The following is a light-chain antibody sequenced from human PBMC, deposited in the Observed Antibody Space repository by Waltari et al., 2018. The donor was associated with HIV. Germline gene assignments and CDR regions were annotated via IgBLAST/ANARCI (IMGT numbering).Light chain of an antibody. CDR1: QSVTSW. CDR2: KAS. J-gene: IGKJ2*01. CDR3: QQYHSYSKT. V-gene: IGKV1-5*03. Sequence: DIQMTQSPSTLSASVGARVTITCRASQSVTSWLAWYQQKPGKAPKLLIYKASTLESGVPSRFSGSGSGTEFTLTISSLQPDDFATYYCQQYHSYSKTFGQGTKLEIK.